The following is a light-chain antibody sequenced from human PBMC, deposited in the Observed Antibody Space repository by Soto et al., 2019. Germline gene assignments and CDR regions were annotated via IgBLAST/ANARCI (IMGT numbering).Light chain of an antibody. CDR3: SSYTSSSTRDVV. CDR1: SSDGGGYNY. V-gene: IGLV2-14*01. CDR2: DVS. Sequence: QSALTQPASVSGSPGQSITISCTGTSSDGGGYNYVSWYQQHPGKAPKLMIYDVSNRPSGVSNRFSGSKSGNTASLTISGLQAEDEADYYCSSYTSSSTRDVVFGGGTKLTVL. J-gene: IGLJ2*01.